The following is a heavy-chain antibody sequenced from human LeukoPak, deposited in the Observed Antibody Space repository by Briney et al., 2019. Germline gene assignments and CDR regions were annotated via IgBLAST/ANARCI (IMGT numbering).Heavy chain of an antibody. CDR1: GFTFSSYG. CDR3: AKDEGSRCGGDCPLDY. J-gene: IGHJ4*02. Sequence: GGSLRLSCAAPGFTFSSYGMHWVRQAPGKGLEWVAVIGYDGRNIQYVDSVKGRFTISRDNSKKTLFLQVSSLRVEDTAVYYCAKDEGSRCGGDCPLDYWGRGTLVTVSS. CDR2: IGYDGRNI. V-gene: IGHV3-30*18. D-gene: IGHD2-21*02.